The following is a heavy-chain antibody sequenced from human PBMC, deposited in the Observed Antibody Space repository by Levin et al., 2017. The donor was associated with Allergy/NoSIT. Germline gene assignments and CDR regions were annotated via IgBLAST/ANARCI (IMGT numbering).Heavy chain of an antibody. CDR1: GFQFSLYG. V-gene: IGHV3-30*18. D-gene: IGHD2-15*01. J-gene: IGHJ3*01. CDR2: IVFDGNDQ. Sequence: GGSLRLSCAASGFQFSLYGMHWVRQAPGKGLEWVALIVFDGNDQYYADSVKGRFTISRDNSKNTLYLQISSLRENDTAIYYCAKRGYCSGNPCKRHDAIDVWGQGTLVIVSS. CDR3: AKRGYCSGNPCKRHDAIDV.